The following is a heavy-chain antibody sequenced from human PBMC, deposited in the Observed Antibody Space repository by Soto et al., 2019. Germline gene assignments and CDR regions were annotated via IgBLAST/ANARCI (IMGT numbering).Heavy chain of an antibody. CDR2: TYYRSKWYY. J-gene: IGHJ4*01. V-gene: IGHV6-1*01. D-gene: IGHD1-26*01. CDR3: ARGEQYSGKIFDY. Sequence: SQTLSLTCAITGDSVSSNSAGWSWVRQSPSRGLEWLGRTYYRSKWYYEYAVSVRGRITINPDTSKNQYSLQLNSVTPEDTAVYFCARGEQYSGKIFDYWGQGTLVTVSS. CDR1: GDSVSSNSAG.